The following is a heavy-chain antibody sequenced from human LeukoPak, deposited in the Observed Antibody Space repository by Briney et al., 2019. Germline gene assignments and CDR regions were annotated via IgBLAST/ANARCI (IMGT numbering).Heavy chain of an antibody. CDR3: AKGLEAYCGGDCYTTFDY. CDR1: GFTFSSYG. Sequence: PGGSLRLSCAASGFTFSSYGMYWVRQAPGKGLEGVAFIRYDGSNKYYADSVKGRFTISRDNSKNTLYLQMNSLRAEDTAVYYCAKGLEAYCGGDCYTTFDYWGQGTLVTVSS. V-gene: IGHV3-30*02. J-gene: IGHJ4*02. CDR2: IRYDGSNK. D-gene: IGHD2-21*02.